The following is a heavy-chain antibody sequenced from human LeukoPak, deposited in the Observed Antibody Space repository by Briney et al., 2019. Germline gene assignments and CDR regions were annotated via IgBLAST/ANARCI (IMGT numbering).Heavy chain of an antibody. CDR2: IWYDGSNK. V-gene: IGHV3-33*01. CDR1: GFTFSSYG. Sequence: PGGSLRLSCAASGFTFSSYGMPWVRQAPGKGLEWVAVIWYDGSNKYYADSVKGRFTISRDNSKNTLYLQMNSLRAEDTAVYYCARGARGTLYYYDSSGYYSRVLDYWGQGTLVTVSS. J-gene: IGHJ4*02. CDR3: ARGARGTLYYYDSSGYYSRVLDY. D-gene: IGHD3-22*01.